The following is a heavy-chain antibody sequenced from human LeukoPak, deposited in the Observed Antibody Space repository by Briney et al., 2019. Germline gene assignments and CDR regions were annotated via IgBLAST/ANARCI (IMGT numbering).Heavy chain of an antibody. CDR3: ARVLSHAGGFFDS. V-gene: IGHV3-53*04. CDR2: IYSSGDT. CDR1: GFTVNSNY. J-gene: IGHJ4*02. Sequence: GGSLRLSCAVSGFTVNSNYMGWVRQAPGKGLEWVSVIYSSGDTNYADAVKGRFTISRHNSKNTLYLQMSGLRPDDTAVYYCARVLSHAGGFFDSWGQGTLVAVSS. D-gene: IGHD3-16*01.